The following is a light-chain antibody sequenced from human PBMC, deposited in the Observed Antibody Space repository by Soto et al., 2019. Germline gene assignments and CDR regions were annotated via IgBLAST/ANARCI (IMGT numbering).Light chain of an antibody. CDR1: ESISGW. V-gene: IGKV1-5*01. CDR3: QQHYTYTWT. CDR2: DAS. Sequence: DIQMTPSPSTLSASVGDTVTIPCRASESISGWLAWYQQKPGEAPKLLIYDASTLESGVPSRFSGSGSETQFTLTISSLQPEDFATYYCQQHYTYTWTFGQGTKVDIK. J-gene: IGKJ1*01.